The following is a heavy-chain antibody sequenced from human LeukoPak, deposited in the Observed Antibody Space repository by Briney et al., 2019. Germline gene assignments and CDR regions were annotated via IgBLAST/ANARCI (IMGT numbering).Heavy chain of an antibody. D-gene: IGHD4-17*01. CDR1: GFTFNNYW. Sequence: GGSLRLSCEASGFTFNNYWMHWVRQAPGKGLVWVSHIENNGRSTNYADSVKGRFTISRDNAKNSLYLQMNSLRAEDTAVYYCATDGPTTWLNSWGQGTLVTVSS. CDR2: IENNGRST. CDR3: ATDGPTTWLNS. V-gene: IGHV3-74*01. J-gene: IGHJ5*01.